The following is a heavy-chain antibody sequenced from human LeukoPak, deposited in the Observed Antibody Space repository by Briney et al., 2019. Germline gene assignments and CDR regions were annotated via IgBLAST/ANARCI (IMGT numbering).Heavy chain of an antibody. Sequence: ASVKVSCKASGYTFTGYYMHWVRQAPGQGLEWMGWINPNSGGTNYAQRFQGRVTMTRDTSISTAYMELSRLRSDDTAVYYCASVDTAMALDAFDIWGQGTMVTVSS. CDR1: GYTFTGYY. CDR3: ASVDTAMALDAFDI. V-gene: IGHV1-2*02. CDR2: INPNSGGT. D-gene: IGHD5-18*01. J-gene: IGHJ3*02.